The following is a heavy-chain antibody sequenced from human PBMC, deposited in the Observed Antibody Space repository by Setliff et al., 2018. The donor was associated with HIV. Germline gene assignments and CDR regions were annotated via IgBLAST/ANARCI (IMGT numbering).Heavy chain of an antibody. CDR2: INAGNGNT. CDR1: GYTFTNYD. CDR3: ARDSAIVTTIIDHYYGMDV. V-gene: IGHV1-3*01. J-gene: IGHJ6*02. D-gene: IGHD5-12*01. Sequence: ASVKVSCKASGYTFTNYDINWMRQAPGQRLEWLGWINAGNGNTEYSQNFQGRVTISRDTSASTAYMELSSLRSEDTAVYYCARDSAIVTTIIDHYYGMDVWGQGTTVTVSS.